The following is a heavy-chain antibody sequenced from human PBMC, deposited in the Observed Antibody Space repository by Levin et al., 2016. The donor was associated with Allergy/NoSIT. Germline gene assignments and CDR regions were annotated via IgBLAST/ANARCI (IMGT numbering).Heavy chain of an antibody. J-gene: IGHJ6*02. CDR1: GYIFTAYY. Sequence: ASVKVSCKASGYIFTAYYMHWVRQAPGQGLEWMGWIDPNRGASNYAQKFQGRVNMTGDTSIDTAYMEMSSLRSDDTASYFCVRGGENWSDTAGNYFYFNGLDVWGRGTTVTVS. D-gene: IGHD1-1*01. CDR2: IDPNRGAS. V-gene: IGHV1-2*02. CDR3: VRGGENWSDTAGNYFYFNGLDV.